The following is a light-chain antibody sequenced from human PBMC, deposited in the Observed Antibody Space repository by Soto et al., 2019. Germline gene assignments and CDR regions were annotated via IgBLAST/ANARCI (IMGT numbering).Light chain of an antibody. CDR1: QGISSY. Sequence: DIQLTQSPSFLSASVGDRVTITCRASQGISSYLAWYQQKPGKAPKLLIYAASTLQSGVPSRFSGSGSGTEFTLTISXXXPXDFATYYCQQLNSYPFTFGGGTKVEIK. V-gene: IGKV1-9*01. CDR2: AAS. J-gene: IGKJ4*01. CDR3: QQLNSYPFT.